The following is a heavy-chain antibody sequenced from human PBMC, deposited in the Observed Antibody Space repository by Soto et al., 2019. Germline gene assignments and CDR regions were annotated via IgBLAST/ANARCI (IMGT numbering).Heavy chain of an antibody. J-gene: IGHJ4*02. CDR3: ARGLASIAAAMGAPDFDF. D-gene: IGHD6-13*01. CDR2: INHSGST. Sequence: PSETLSLTCAVYGGSFSGYYWSWIRQPPGKGLEWMGEINHSGSTNYNPSLKSRVTISVDTSKNQFSLKLSSVTAADTAVYYCARGLASIAAAMGAPDFDFWGQGTLVTVSS. V-gene: IGHV4-34*01. CDR1: GGSFSGYY.